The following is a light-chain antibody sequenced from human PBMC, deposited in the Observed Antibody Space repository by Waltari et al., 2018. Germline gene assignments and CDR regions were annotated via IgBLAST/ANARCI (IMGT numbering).Light chain of an antibody. CDR2: EVN. CDR1: SSDVPNYKY. V-gene: IGLV2-8*01. Sequence: QSALTQPPSASGSPGQSVTISCTGTSSDVPNYKYVSWYQQYPGKAPKLMIYEVNKRPSGVADRFSGSNAGTTASLTVSGLQAEDEADYYCSSYAGTNNWGVFGTGTKVTVL. CDR3: SSYAGTNNWGV. J-gene: IGLJ1*01.